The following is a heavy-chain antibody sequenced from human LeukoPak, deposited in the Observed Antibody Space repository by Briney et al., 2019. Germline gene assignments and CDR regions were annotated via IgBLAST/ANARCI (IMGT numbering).Heavy chain of an antibody. CDR2: IYPGDSDT. V-gene: IGHV5-51*01. CDR1: GYSFTSYW. J-gene: IGHJ4*02. D-gene: IGHD3-9*01. CDR3: ARRTEYYDILTGYYWGELFDY. Sequence: GESLKISCKGSGYSFTSYWIGWVRQLPGKGLEWMGIIYPGDSDTRYSPSFQGQVTISADKSISTAYLQWSSLKASDTAMYYCARRTEYYDILTGYYWGELFDYWGQGTLVTVSS.